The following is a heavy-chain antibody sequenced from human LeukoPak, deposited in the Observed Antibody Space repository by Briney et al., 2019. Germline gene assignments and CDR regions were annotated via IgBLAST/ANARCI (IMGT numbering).Heavy chain of an antibody. V-gene: IGHV4-39*01. D-gene: IGHD1-26*01. J-gene: IGHJ4*02. CDR2: IYYSGST. Sequence: SETLSLTCTVSGGSISSSSYYWGWIRQPPGKGLEWIGSIYYSGSTYYNPSLKSRVTISVDTSKNQFPLKLSSVTAADTAVYYCARIVGAAHFDYWGQGTLVTVSS. CDR3: ARIVGAAHFDY. CDR1: GGSISSSSYY.